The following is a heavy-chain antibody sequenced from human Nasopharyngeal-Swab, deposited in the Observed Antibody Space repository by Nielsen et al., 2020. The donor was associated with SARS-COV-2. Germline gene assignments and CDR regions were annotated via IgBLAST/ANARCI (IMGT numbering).Heavy chain of an antibody. J-gene: IGHJ5*02. V-gene: IGHV3-23*01. Sequence: GESLKISCAASGFTFSNYAMSWVRQAPGKGLEWVSTITSSGGSTYYADSVKGRFTISRDNSKNTLYLQMNSLRAEDTAVYYCAKAKGYSSSWYNWFDPWGQGTLVTVSS. CDR2: ITSSGGST. CDR3: AKAKGYSSSWYNWFDP. CDR1: GFTFSNYA. D-gene: IGHD6-13*01.